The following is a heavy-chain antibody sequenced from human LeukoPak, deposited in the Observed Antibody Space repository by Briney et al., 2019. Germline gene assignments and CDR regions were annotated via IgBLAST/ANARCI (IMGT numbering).Heavy chain of an antibody. Sequence: SVRVSCKASGGSFINYAISWVRQAPGQGLQWMGGIIPIFGTPNYAQKFQGRVTITADESTSTAYMELSSLRSEDTAVYYCARDRYYDSGGYFSAEDFDYWGQGTLVTVSS. J-gene: IGHJ4*02. D-gene: IGHD3-22*01. CDR2: IIPIFGTP. CDR3: ARDRYYDSGGYFSAEDFDY. V-gene: IGHV1-69*13. CDR1: GGSFINYA.